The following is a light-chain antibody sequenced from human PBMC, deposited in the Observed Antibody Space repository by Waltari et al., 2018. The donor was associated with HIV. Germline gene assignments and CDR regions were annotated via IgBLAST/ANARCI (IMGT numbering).Light chain of an antibody. CDR1: QSVSSY. CDR2: GAS. Sequence: EIVLTQSPAHLSLSPGERATLSCRASQSVSSYLAWYQQKPGQAPRLLIYGASSRATGIPARFSGSGSGTDFTLTISSLEPGDFGVYYCHQRSNWPITFGQGTRLEIK. J-gene: IGKJ5*01. CDR3: HQRSNWPIT. V-gene: IGKV3-11*01.